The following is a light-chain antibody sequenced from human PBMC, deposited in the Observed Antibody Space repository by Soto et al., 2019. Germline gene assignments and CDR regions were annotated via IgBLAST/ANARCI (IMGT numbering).Light chain of an antibody. CDR2: DVG. Sequence: QSALTQPRSVSGSPGQSVTISCIGTSSDVGDYNSVSWYQQHPGKAPKLMIYDVGKRPSGVPDRFSGSKSGSTASLTISGLQAEDEADYYCCSYGDNYTLVFGGGTKVTVL. CDR1: SSDVGDYNS. V-gene: IGLV2-11*01. J-gene: IGLJ2*01. CDR3: CSYGDNYTLV.